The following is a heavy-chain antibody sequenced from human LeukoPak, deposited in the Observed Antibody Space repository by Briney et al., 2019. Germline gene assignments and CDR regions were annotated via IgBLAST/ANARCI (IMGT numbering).Heavy chain of an antibody. CDR2: TSPNNGNT. D-gene: IGHD1-1*01. J-gene: IGHJ3*02. V-gene: IGHV1-18*01. Sequence: ASVNVSCKAFGYTFDTSSISWVRQAPGQRLEWMGWTSPNNGNTHYAQGVQGRVTMTTDTSRSTAYMELRSLRSDDTAVYYCTRVRNSNNWWGAFDIWGQGTMVTVSS. CDR3: TRVRNSNNWWGAFDI. CDR1: GYTFDTSS.